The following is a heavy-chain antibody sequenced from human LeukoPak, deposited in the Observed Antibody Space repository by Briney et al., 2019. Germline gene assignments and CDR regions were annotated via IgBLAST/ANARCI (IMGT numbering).Heavy chain of an antibody. J-gene: IGHJ6*03. V-gene: IGHV3-64*01. CDR2: ISSNGGST. Sequence: GGSLRLSCAASGFTFSSYAMHWVRQAPGKGLEYVSAISSNGGSTYYANSVKGRFTISRDNSKNTLYLQMGSLRAEDMAVYYCVRDAEYCSSTSCYKDYYYYMDVWGKGTTVTVSS. CDR1: GFTFSSYA. D-gene: IGHD2-2*02. CDR3: VRDAEYCSSTSCYKDYYYYMDV.